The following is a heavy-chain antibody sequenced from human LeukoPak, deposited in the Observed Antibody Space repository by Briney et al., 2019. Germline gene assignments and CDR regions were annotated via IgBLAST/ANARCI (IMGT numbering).Heavy chain of an antibody. CDR1: GFTFDDYA. Sequence: GGSLRLSCAASGFTFDDYAMHWVRQAPGKGLEGASGISWNSDSIGYADSVKGRFTISRDNAENSLYLQMNSLRAEDTALYYCAKTSRERSFDYWGQGTLVTVSS. D-gene: IGHD6-6*01. V-gene: IGHV3-9*01. J-gene: IGHJ4*02. CDR2: ISWNSDSI. CDR3: AKTSRERSFDY.